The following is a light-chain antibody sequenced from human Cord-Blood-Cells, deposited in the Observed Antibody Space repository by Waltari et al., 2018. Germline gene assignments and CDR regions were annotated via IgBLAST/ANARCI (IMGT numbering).Light chain of an antibody. CDR3: SSYTSSSTLV. Sequence: QSALTQPASVSGSPGQSLTIPCTGTSSDVGGYNYVSWYQQHPGKAPKLMIYEVSNGPSGVSNRLSGSKSGNTASLTISGRQAEDEAAYYCSSYTSSSTLVFGTGTKVTVL. J-gene: IGLJ1*01. V-gene: IGLV2-14*01. CDR1: SSDVGGYNY. CDR2: EVS.